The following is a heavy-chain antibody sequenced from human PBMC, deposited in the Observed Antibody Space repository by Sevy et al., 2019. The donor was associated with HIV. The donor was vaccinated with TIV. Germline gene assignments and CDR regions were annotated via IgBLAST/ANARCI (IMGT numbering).Heavy chain of an antibody. D-gene: IGHD2-2*01. CDR3: ARDMLGYCSSTSCYAEGYFDY. V-gene: IGHV4-59*01. J-gene: IGHJ4*02. Sequence: SDTLSLTCTVSVGSISSYYWSWIRQPPGKGLEWIGYIYYSGSTNYNPSLKSRVTISVDTSKNQFSLKLSSVTAADTAVYYCARDMLGYCSSTSCYAEGYFDYWGQGTLVTVSS. CDR2: IYYSGST. CDR1: VGSISSYY.